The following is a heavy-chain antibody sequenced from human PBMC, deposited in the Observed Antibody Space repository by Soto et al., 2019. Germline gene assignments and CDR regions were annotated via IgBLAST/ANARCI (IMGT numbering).Heavy chain of an antibody. CDR1: GESFNNDG. Sequence: QVQLVQSGAEVKKPGSSVKVSCKASGESFNNDGVNWVRQAPGQGLEWVGGIIPQLGPAKCPQKFQGRAIITADTPTNTVFMELPSLTSDDTAIYYCARGALLDWHNYFALDVWGQGTSVTVSS. CDR2: IIPQLGPA. V-gene: IGHV1-69*06. CDR3: ARGALLDWHNYFALDV. J-gene: IGHJ6*02. D-gene: IGHD3-9*01.